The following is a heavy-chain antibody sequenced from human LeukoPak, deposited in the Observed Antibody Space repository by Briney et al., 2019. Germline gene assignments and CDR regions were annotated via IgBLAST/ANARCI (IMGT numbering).Heavy chain of an antibody. CDR2: ISSSGSTI. Sequence: GGSLRLSCAASGFTFSDYYMSWIRQAPGKGLEWVSYISSSGSTIYYADSVKGRFTISRDNAKNSLYLQMNSLRAEDTAVYYCARDGHYYDSIEDAFDIWGQGTMVTVSS. J-gene: IGHJ3*02. V-gene: IGHV3-11*04. CDR3: ARDGHYYDSIEDAFDI. D-gene: IGHD3-22*01. CDR1: GFTFSDYY.